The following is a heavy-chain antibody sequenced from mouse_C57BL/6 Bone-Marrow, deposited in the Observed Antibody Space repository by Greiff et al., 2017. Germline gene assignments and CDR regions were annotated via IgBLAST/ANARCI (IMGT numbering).Heavy chain of an antibody. Sequence: QVQLQQSGAELVRPGASVKMSCKASGYTFTSYNMHWVTQTPRQGLEWIGAIYPGNGDTSYNQKFKGKATLTVDKSSSTAYMQLSSLTSEDSAVYFCARSRNYVLFDYRGQGTTLTVSS. D-gene: IGHD1-1*01. CDR3: ARSRNYVLFDY. CDR2: IYPGNGDT. V-gene: IGHV1-12*01. CDR1: GYTFTSYN. J-gene: IGHJ2*01.